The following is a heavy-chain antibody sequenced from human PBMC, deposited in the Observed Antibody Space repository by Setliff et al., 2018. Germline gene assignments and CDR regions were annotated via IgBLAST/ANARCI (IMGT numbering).Heavy chain of an antibody. D-gene: IGHD3-22*01. V-gene: IGHV4-34*01. J-gene: IGHJ5*02. CDR2: INHSGST. CDR1: GGSFSGYY. CDR3: ARAHTWSLPNDNSGYPGWFDP. Sequence: ASETLSLTCAVYGGSFSGYYWSWIRQPPGKGLEWIGEINHSGSTNYNPSLKSRVTVSVDTSKNQFSLKLSSVTAADTAVYYCARAHTWSLPNDNSGYPGWFDPWGQGTLVTVSS.